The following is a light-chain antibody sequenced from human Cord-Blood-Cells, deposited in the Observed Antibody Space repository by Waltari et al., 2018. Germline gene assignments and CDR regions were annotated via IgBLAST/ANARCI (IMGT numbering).Light chain of an antibody. CDR1: QSISSW. CDR2: DAS. Sequence: DIQLTQSPYTISASVGDRVTVTCRASQSISSWLAWYQQKPGKAPKLLIYDASSLESGGPSRFSGSGSGTEFTLTISSLQPDDFATYYCQQYNSYSPWTFGQGTKVEIK. CDR3: QQYNSYSPWT. J-gene: IGKJ1*01. V-gene: IGKV1-5*01.